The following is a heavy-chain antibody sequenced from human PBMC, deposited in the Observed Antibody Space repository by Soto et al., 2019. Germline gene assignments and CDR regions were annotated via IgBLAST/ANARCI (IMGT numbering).Heavy chain of an antibody. J-gene: IGHJ5*02. D-gene: IGHD3-10*01. CDR2: ISYDGSNK. V-gene: IGHV3-30*18. CDR1: GFTFSSYG. CDR3: AKDGYGSGTNWFDP. Sequence: QVQLVESGGGVVQPGRSLRLSCAASGFTFSSYGMHWVRQAPGKGLEWVAVISYDGSNKYYADSVKGRFTISRDNSKNTLYLQMNSLRAEDTAVYYCAKDGYGSGTNWFDPWGQGTLVTVSS.